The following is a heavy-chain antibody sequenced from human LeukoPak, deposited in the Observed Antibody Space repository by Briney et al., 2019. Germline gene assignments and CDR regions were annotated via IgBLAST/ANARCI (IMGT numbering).Heavy chain of an antibody. CDR3: ARLIAVTGNVDYFDF. CDR2: VHYSGIT. D-gene: IGHD6-19*01. V-gene: IGHV4-59*08. J-gene: IGHJ4*02. CDR1: GGSINSYH. Sequence: SETLSLTCTVSGGSINSYHWSWIWQPPGEGLEWIGYVHYSGITNYNPSLKSRVTISIDTSKTQFFLKLSFVTAADTAIYYCARLIAVTGNVDYFDFWGQGTLVTASS.